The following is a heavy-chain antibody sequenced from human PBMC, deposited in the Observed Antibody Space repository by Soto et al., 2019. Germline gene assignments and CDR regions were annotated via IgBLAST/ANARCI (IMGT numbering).Heavy chain of an antibody. J-gene: IGHJ4*02. CDR2: IVTIGDT. Sequence: EVQLVESGGGLVQPGGSLRLTCAASGFTFRSFDVHWVRQATGKGLEWVATIVTIGDTYYPVSVKGRFTVSRENANSSVSLQMDSPRVGYTAVYLCVRGQEVGAHFFDSWGQGTPVTVSS. CDR1: GFTFRSFD. CDR3: VRGQEVGAHFFDS. D-gene: IGHD2-15*01. V-gene: IGHV3-13*01.